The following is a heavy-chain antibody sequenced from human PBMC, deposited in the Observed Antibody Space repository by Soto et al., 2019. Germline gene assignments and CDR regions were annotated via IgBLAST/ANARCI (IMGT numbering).Heavy chain of an antibody. J-gene: IGHJ4*02. Sequence: GGSLRLSCAASGFTFSSYAMSWVRQAPGKGLEWVSAISGSGGSTYYADSVKGRFTISRDNSKNTLYLQMNSLRAEDTAVYYCAKDSHCSGGSCYGVYFDYWGQGTLVTVSS. CDR3: AKDSHCSGGSCYGVYFDY. CDR2: ISGSGGST. CDR1: GFTFSSYA. V-gene: IGHV3-23*01. D-gene: IGHD2-15*01.